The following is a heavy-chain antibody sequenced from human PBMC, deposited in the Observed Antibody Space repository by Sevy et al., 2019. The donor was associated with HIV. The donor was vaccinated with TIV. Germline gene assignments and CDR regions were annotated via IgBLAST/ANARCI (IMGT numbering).Heavy chain of an antibody. J-gene: IGHJ6*02. V-gene: IGHV3-30*02. CDR1: GFTFSTYG. Sequence: GGSLRLSCAASGFTFSTYGMHWVRQAPGRGLEWVAFMRFDGTVRYHGDSVKGRFSISRDNSKNTLYLQMNSLRVEDTAVYFCAKVLHIVEVPAAIAYYYGMDVWGQGTTVTVSS. D-gene: IGHD2-2*01. CDR2: MRFDGTVR. CDR3: AKVLHIVEVPAAIAYYYGMDV.